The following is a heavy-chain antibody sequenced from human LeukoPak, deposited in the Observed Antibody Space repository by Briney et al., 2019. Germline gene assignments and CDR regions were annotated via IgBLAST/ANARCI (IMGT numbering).Heavy chain of an antibody. D-gene: IGHD6-13*01. Sequence: PSETLSLTCAVSGGSVTSGAYSWTWIRQPPGKGLEWIGYFYHSGSTYYNPSLKSRVTISVDRSKNQFSLKLGSVTAADTAVYYCASVPAAAHRGYFGFWGQGTLVTVSS. CDR3: ASVPAAAHRGYFGF. CDR1: GGSVTSGAYS. V-gene: IGHV4-30-2*01. CDR2: FYHSGST. J-gene: IGHJ4*02.